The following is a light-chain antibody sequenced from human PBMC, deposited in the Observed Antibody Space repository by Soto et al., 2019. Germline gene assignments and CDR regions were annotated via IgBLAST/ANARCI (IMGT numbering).Light chain of an antibody. J-gene: IGLJ2*01. Sequence: QSALTQPASVSGSPGQPITISCSGTRSDVGGFISVSWYQHHPGQAPKLLIYDDSDRPSGVSNRFSGSKSGNTASLSISGLQAEDEADYYCSSFTTSSTVIFGGGTKVTVL. CDR1: RSDVGGFIS. CDR3: SSFTTSSTVI. CDR2: DDS. V-gene: IGLV2-14*03.